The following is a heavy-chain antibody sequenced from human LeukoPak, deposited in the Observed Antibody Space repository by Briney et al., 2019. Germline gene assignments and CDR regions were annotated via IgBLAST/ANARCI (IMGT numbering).Heavy chain of an antibody. CDR1: GFTFSSYS. D-gene: IGHD6-13*01. Sequence: GGSLRLSCAASGFTFSSYSMNWVRQAPGKGLKWVSSISGSSSYIYYADSVKGRFTISRDNAENSLYLQMNSLRAEDTALYYCASSWGSSWYLDYWGQGTLVTVSS. J-gene: IGHJ4*02. CDR2: ISGSSSYI. V-gene: IGHV3-21*01. CDR3: ASSWGSSWYLDY.